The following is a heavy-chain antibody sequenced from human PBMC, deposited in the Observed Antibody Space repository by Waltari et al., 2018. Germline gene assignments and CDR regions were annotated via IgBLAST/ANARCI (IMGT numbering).Heavy chain of an antibody. CDR3: TSWRVVAGTGWFDS. D-gene: IGHD1-1*01. CDR2: IRNSGGNT. Sequence: EVQLLESGGGLVQPGGSLRLPCSASGFSFINYDMAWVRPAPGKGLEWVSGIRNSGGNTYYGDSVKGRFAISRDNSRNTLHLQMNGLRAEDTAIYYCTSWRVVAGTGWFDSWGQGTLVTVSS. CDR1: GFSFINYD. V-gene: IGHV3-23*01. J-gene: IGHJ5*01.